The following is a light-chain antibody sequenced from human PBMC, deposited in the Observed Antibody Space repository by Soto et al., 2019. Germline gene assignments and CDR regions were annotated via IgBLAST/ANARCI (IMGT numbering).Light chain of an antibody. CDR2: DVS. CDR3: SSYTSSSTSYV. J-gene: IGLJ1*01. CDR1: SSDVGGYNY. Sequence: QSALTRAASVSGSPGQSITISCTGTSSDVGGYNYVSWYQQHPGKAPKLMIYDVSNRPSGVSNRFSGSKSGNTASLTISGLQAEDEADYYCSSYTSSSTSYVFGTGTKVTVL. V-gene: IGLV2-14*01.